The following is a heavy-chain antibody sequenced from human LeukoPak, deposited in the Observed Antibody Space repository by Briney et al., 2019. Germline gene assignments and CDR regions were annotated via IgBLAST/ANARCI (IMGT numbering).Heavy chain of an antibody. CDR3: ASLAAADFDY. CDR2: ISYDGSNK. J-gene: IGHJ4*02. Sequence: PGRSLRLSCAASGFTFSSYAMHWVRQAPGKGLEWVAVISYDGSNKYYADSVKGRSTISRDNSKNTLYLQMNSLRAEDTAVYYCASLAAADFDYWGQGTLVTVSS. CDR1: GFTFSSYA. V-gene: IGHV3-30-3*01. D-gene: IGHD6-13*01.